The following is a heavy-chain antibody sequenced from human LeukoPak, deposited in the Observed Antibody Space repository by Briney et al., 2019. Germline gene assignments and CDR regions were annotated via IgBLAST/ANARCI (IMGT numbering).Heavy chain of an antibody. Sequence: GGSLRLSCAASGFTFSTYSIHWVRQAPGNGLEWVAVISYDGTTKYYAHSVKGRFTISRDNSKNTLYLQMSSLETEDTAVYYCARGKPGIAAAGTLSPLDYWGQGALVTVSS. D-gene: IGHD6-13*01. J-gene: IGHJ4*02. CDR1: GFTFSTYS. CDR2: ISYDGTTK. V-gene: IGHV3-30*04. CDR3: ARGKPGIAAAGTLSPLDY.